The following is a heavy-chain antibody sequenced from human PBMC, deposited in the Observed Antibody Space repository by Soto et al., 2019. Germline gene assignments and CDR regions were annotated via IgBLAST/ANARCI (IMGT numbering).Heavy chain of an antibody. CDR2: ISSSSSTI. J-gene: IGHJ4*02. D-gene: IGHD3-16*02. V-gene: IGHV3-48*02. CDR3: ARDPTYYDYVWGSYRYGYYFDY. CDR1: RFTFSSCR. Sequence: GRSLRLSGAASRFTFSSCRMNWVRQAPGKGLEWVSYISSSSSTIYYADSVKGRFTIXRDNAKNSLYLQMNSMIDEDTAVYYCARDPTYYDYVWGSYRYGYYFDYWGQGALVTVSS.